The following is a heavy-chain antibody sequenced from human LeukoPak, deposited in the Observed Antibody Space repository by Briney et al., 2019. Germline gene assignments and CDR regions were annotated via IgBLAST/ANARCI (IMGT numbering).Heavy chain of an antibody. D-gene: IGHD6-19*01. CDR3: ARESLRQQWLVRREEYYYMDV. CDR1: GGSFSGYY. J-gene: IGHJ6*03. CDR2: INHSGST. Sequence: SETLSLTCAVYGGSFSGYYWSWIRQPPGKGLEWIGEINHSGSTNYNPSLKSRVTISVDASKNQFSLKLSSVTAADTAVYYCARESLRQQWLVRREEYYYMDVWGKGTTVTISS. V-gene: IGHV4-34*01.